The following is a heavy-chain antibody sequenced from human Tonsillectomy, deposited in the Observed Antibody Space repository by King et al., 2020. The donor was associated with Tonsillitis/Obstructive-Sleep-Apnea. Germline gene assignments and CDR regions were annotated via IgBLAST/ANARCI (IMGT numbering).Heavy chain of an antibody. V-gene: IGHV3-30*18. CDR1: GFTFSTYG. CDR3: AKVVQQRVTDPYYYYYYGMDV. J-gene: IGHJ6*02. D-gene: IGHD6-6*01. CDR2: ISYDGTNK. Sequence: VQLVESGGGVVQPGRSLRLSCVASGFTFSTYGMHWVRQAPGKGLEWVAVISYDGTNKYSADSVKGRFTISRDNSENTLYLQMNSLRVEDTAVYYCAKVVQQRVTDPYYYYYYGMDVWGQGTTVTVSS.